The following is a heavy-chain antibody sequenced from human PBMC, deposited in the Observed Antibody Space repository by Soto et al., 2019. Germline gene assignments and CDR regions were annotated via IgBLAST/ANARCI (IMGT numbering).Heavy chain of an antibody. V-gene: IGHV4-59*08. CDR1: GGSISSYY. D-gene: IGHD5-12*01. Sequence: QVQLQESGPGLVKPSETLSLTCTVSGGSISSYYWSWIRQPPGKGLEWIGYIYYSGSTNYNPSLTSRVTISVATSKNQFSLKLSSVTAADTAVYYCARLSWLRNYYYGMDVWGQGTTVTVSS. CDR3: ARLSWLRNYYYGMDV. J-gene: IGHJ6*02. CDR2: IYYSGST.